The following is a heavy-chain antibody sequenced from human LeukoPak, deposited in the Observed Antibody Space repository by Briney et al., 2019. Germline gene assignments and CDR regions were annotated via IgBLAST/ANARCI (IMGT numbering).Heavy chain of an antibody. CDR1: GFTFSSYA. V-gene: IGHV3-23*01. J-gene: IGHJ5*02. D-gene: IGHD3-10*01. Sequence: PGGSLRLSCAASGFTFSSYAMSWVRQAPGKGLEWVSAISGSGGSTYYADSVKGRFTISRDNSKNTLYLQMNSLRAEGTAVYYCASSTYYYGSGSYYNPNWFDPWGQGTLVTVSS. CDR3: ASSTYYYGSGSYYNPNWFDP. CDR2: ISGSGGST.